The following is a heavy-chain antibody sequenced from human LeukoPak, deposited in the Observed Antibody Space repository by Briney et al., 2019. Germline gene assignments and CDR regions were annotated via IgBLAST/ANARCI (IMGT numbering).Heavy chain of an antibody. V-gene: IGHV4-38-2*01. J-gene: IGHJ4*02. CDR2: IYHSGST. CDR3: ARILGPQSSTYYDFWSGYYFDY. CDR1: GYSISSGYY. Sequence: SETLSLTCAVSGYSISSGYYCGWIRQPPGKGLEWIGSIYHSGSTYYNPSLKSRVTIPVDTSKNQFSLKLSSVTAADTAVYYCARILGPQSSTYYDFWSGYYFDYWGQGTLVTVSS. D-gene: IGHD3-3*01.